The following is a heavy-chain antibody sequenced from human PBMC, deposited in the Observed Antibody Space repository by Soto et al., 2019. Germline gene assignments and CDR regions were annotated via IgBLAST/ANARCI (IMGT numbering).Heavy chain of an antibody. J-gene: IGHJ4*02. CDR1: GFIFSTYA. CDR3: AKDRLAVTGRGTDY. Sequence: GGSLRLSCAASGFIFSTYAMSWVRQAPGKGLEWVSVISGNGGSTHYADSVKGRFTISRDNSKNTLYLQMNSLRAEDTAVYYCAKDRLAVTGRGTDYWGQGTLVTVSS. D-gene: IGHD6-19*01. V-gene: IGHV3-23*01. CDR2: ISGNGGST.